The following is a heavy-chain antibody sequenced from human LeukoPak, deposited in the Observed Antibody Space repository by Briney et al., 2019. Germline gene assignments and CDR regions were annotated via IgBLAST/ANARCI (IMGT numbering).Heavy chain of an antibody. D-gene: IGHD6-19*01. Sequence: SETLSLTCTVSGGSISSYYWSWIRQPPGKGLEWIGYIYYSGSTNYNPSLKSRVTISVDTSKNQFSLKLSSVTAADTAVYYCAREFSGWSNWFDPWGQGTLVTVSS. V-gene: IGHV4-59*01. CDR3: AREFSGWSNWFDP. CDR1: GGSISSYY. CDR2: IYYSGST. J-gene: IGHJ5*02.